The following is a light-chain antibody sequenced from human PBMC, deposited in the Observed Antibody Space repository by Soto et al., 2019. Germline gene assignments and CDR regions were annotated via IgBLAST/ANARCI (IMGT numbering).Light chain of an antibody. CDR3: CSYALSSTYV. J-gene: IGLJ1*01. Sequence: QSVLTQPASVSGSPGQSITLSCTGTSSDIGSYSFVSWYQQHPGKAPRLIIYEGSKRPSGVSNRFSASRSGNTASLTISGLQPEGEADYYCCSYALSSTYVFGTGTKVTVL. V-gene: IGLV2-23*01. CDR2: EGS. CDR1: SSDIGSYSF.